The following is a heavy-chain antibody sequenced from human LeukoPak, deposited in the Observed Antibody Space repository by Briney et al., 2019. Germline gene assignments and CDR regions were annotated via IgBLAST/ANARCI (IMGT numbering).Heavy chain of an antibody. CDR3: TDIGAGGDF. D-gene: IGHD1-26*01. V-gene: IGHV3-72*01. CDR1: EFAFKSYA. J-gene: IGHJ4*02. CDR2: IKIKPHGYTT. Sequence: GGSLRLSCEPSEFAFKSYAMSWVRQAPGKGLEWVGRIKIKPHGYTTEYAASVEGRFIISRDDSKNLLSLQMNSLKTEDTAVYYCTDIGAGGDFWGQGTLVTVSS.